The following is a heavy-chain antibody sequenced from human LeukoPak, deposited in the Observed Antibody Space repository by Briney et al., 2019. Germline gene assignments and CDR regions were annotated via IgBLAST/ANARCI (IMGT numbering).Heavy chain of an antibody. CDR3: ANDLPGRTWFDT. CDR1: VFTFSSHS. D-gene: IGHD3/OR15-3a*01. J-gene: IGHJ5*02. Sequence: GGSLRLSCAASVFTFSSHSMSWVREAPGRGLEWGSSIRGSGGTTYYADSVRGRSTISRDNSKNTLYLQMNSLRAEDTAIYYCANDLPGRTWFDTWGQGTLVTVSS. V-gene: IGHV3-23*01. CDR2: IRGSGGTT.